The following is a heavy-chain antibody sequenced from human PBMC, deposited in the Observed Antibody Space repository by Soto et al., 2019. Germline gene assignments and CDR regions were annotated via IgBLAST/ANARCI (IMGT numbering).Heavy chain of an antibody. D-gene: IGHD2-15*01. CDR3: ARGKSGYFQH. V-gene: IGHV3-21*01. Sequence: KTGGSLRLSCAASGFTFSSYSMNWVRQAPGKGLEWVSSISSSSSYIYYADSVKGRFTISRDNAKNSLYLQMNSLRAEDTAVYYCARGKSGYFQHWGQGTLVTVSS. CDR1: GFTFSSYS. CDR2: ISSSSSYI. J-gene: IGHJ1*01.